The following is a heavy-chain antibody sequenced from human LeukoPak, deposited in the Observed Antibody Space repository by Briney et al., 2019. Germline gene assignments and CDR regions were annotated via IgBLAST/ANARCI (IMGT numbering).Heavy chain of an antibody. Sequence: GGSLRLSCAASGFTFSSYGMHWVRQAPGKGLEWVAFIRYDGSNKYYADSVKGRFTISRDNSKNTLYLQMNSLRAEDTAVYYCAKDRDTMIVVVIMDYWGQGTLVTVSS. D-gene: IGHD3-22*01. CDR1: GFTFSSYG. CDR2: IRYDGSNK. J-gene: IGHJ4*02. V-gene: IGHV3-30*02. CDR3: AKDRDTMIVVVIMDY.